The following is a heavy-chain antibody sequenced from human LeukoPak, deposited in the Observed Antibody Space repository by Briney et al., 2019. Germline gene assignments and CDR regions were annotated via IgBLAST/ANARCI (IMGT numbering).Heavy chain of an antibody. Sequence: GGSLRLSCEISGFTFSRFAMNWVRQAPGQGLEWISFISGSGSSAYYADSVKGRFIVSRDNFKNTVNLEMSSLRVEDTAVYYCVPEGFDIWGQGKMVTVSS. CDR2: ISGSGSSA. CDR3: VPEGFDI. V-gene: IGHV3-23*01. CDR1: GFTFSRFA. J-gene: IGHJ3*02.